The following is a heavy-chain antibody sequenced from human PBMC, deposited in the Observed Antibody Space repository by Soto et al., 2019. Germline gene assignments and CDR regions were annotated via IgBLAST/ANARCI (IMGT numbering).Heavy chain of an antibody. CDR2: ISSSGSTI. D-gene: IGHD2-2*01. CDR1: GFTFSDYY. Sequence: GGSLRLSCAASGFTFSDYYMSWIRQAPGKGLEWVSYISSSGSTIYYADSVKGRFTISRDNAKNSLYLQMNSLRAEDTAVYYCAGGCSSTSCYWTFDYWGQGTLVTVSS. V-gene: IGHV3-11*01. J-gene: IGHJ4*02. CDR3: AGGCSSTSCYWTFDY.